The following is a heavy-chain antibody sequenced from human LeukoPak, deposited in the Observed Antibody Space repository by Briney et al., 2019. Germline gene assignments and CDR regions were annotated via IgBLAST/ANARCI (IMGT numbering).Heavy chain of an antibody. V-gene: IGHV6-1*01. J-gene: IGHJ5*02. CDR3: ARVGAGYSSSWFYNWFDP. Sequence: SQTLSLTCAISGDSVSSNSAAWNWIRLSPSRGLEWLGRTYYRSKWYNDYAVSVKSRITINPDTSKNQFSLQLNSVTPEDTAVYYCARVGAGYSSSWFYNWFDPWGQGTLVTVSS. CDR2: TYYRSKWYN. D-gene: IGHD6-13*01. CDR1: GDSVSSNSAA.